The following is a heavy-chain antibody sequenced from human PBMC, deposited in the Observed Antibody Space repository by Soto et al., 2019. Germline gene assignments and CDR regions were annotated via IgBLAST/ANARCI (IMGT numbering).Heavy chain of an antibody. CDR1: GFTFSSYE. J-gene: IGHJ5*02. CDR2: ISSSGSTI. V-gene: IGHV3-48*03. D-gene: IGHD3-3*01. Sequence: GGSLRLSCAASGFTFSSYEMNWVRQAPGKGLEWVSYISSSGSTIYYADSVKGRFTISRDNAKNSLYLQMNSLRAEDTAVYYCARGGAITIFGVVTHNWFDPWGQGTLVTVSS. CDR3: ARGGAITIFGVVTHNWFDP.